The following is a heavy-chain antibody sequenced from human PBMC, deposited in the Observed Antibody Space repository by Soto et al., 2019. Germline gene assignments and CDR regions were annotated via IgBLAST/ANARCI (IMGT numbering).Heavy chain of an antibody. D-gene: IGHD3-22*01. CDR3: ARVDYSDSSGSIDX. CDR2: IFYTGDT. Sequence: SETLSLTCTVSGDSISDYYWSWSRQPPGKGLEWMCYIFYTGDTNYHPSLKSRLTISLDRSKKQFSLNLTSVTAADTAVYYCARVDYSDSSGSIDXWGQGTLVTVSX. CDR1: GDSISDYY. J-gene: IGHJ5*02. V-gene: IGHV4-59*01.